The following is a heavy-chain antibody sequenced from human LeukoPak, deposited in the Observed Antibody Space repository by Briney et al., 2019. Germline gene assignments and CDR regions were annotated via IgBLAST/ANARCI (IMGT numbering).Heavy chain of an antibody. D-gene: IGHD4-11*01. Sequence: SETLSLTCAVYGGSFSGYYWSWIRQPPGKGLEWIGEINHSGSTNYNPSLKSRVTMSIDMSKNQFSLRLTSVTAADTAVYYCARVPPDYNVLHDALDLWGQGTVVTVSS. CDR1: GGSFSGYY. CDR2: INHSGST. V-gene: IGHV4-34*01. J-gene: IGHJ3*01. CDR3: ARVPPDYNVLHDALDL.